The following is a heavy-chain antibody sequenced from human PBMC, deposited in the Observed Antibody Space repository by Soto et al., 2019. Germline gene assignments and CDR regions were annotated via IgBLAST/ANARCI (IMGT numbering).Heavy chain of an antibody. D-gene: IGHD2-2*01. J-gene: IGHJ5*02. Sequence: QMQLVQSGPDVKKPGTSVKVSCRASGFTFTSSAVQWVRQARGQRLEWIGWIVVGSGSTNFAQKFHERVTLTRDMSTNTVYMELSSLRSEDTDVYYWAGLGSTAADLLGQGTLVTVSS. CDR3: AGLGSTAADL. CDR1: GFTFTSSA. V-gene: IGHV1-58*01. CDR2: IVVGSGST.